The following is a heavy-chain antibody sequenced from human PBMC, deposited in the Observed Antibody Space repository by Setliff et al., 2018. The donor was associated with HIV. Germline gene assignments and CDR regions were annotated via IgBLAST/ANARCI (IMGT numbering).Heavy chain of an antibody. CDR3: ARAEYQLPLDY. CDR1: GFTFSSYS. Sequence: PGGSLRLSCAASGFTFSSYSMNWVRQTPGKGLEWVSYISSSDTTIYYADSVKGRFTISRDNAKNSLYLQMSSLRAEDTAVYYCARAEYQLPLDYWGQGTLVTVSS. CDR2: ISSSDTTI. J-gene: IGHJ4*02. V-gene: IGHV3-48*01. D-gene: IGHD2-2*01.